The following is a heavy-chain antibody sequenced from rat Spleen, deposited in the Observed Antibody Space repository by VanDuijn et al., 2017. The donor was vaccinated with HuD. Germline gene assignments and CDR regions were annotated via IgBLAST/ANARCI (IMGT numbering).Heavy chain of an antibody. Sequence: QVQLQQSGAELAKPGSSVKISCKASGYTFANYDVNWIKQTTGQGLDYIGYFNTGSGGAYYTEKFKGKATLTVDKSSNTAFMELSSLTPEDTAVYYCSRGDYFDYWGQGVMVTVPS. CDR2: FNTGSGGA. CDR1: GYTFANYD. J-gene: IGHJ2*01. V-gene: IGHV1-57*01. CDR3: SRGDYFDY.